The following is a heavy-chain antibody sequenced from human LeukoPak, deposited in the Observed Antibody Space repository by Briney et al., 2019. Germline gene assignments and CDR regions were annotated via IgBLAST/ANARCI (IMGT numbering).Heavy chain of an antibody. Sequence: GGSLRLSCAAAGFTVSSNYMSWVRQALGKGLEGVSVIYSGGSTYYADFVEGRCTISRDNSKNTLYLQMNSLRAEDSAVYYCARGRSGYDKALSAFDIWGQGTMVTVSS. CDR2: IYSGGST. CDR1: GFTVSSNY. CDR3: ARGRSGYDKALSAFDI. V-gene: IGHV3-53*01. D-gene: IGHD5-12*01. J-gene: IGHJ3*02.